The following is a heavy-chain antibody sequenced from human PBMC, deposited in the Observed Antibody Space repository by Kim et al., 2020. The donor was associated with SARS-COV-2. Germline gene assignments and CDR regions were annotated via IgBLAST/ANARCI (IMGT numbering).Heavy chain of an antibody. J-gene: IGHJ4*02. Sequence: NYAQKFPGRVTITADESTSTAYMELSSLRSEDTAVYYCARDPYGDYYFDYWGQGTLVTVSS. CDR3: ARDPYGDYYFDY. V-gene: IGHV1-69*01. D-gene: IGHD4-17*01.